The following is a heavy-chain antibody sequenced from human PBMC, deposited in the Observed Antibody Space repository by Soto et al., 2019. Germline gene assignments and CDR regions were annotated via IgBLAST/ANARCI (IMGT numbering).Heavy chain of an antibody. J-gene: IGHJ1*01. CDR1: GFTFRSYV. D-gene: IGHD3-16*01. V-gene: IGHV3-30*19. Sequence: QVQLVESGGGVVQPGTSLRVSCVGSGFTFRSYVIHWVRQPPGKGLEWVALTSYDGSDKYYNDSVRGRFTISRDNSRNTVDLQMDSLRLEDTAVYYCARWGTTGGLDVWGQGTLVSVSS. CDR2: TSYDGSDK. CDR3: ARWGTTGGLDV.